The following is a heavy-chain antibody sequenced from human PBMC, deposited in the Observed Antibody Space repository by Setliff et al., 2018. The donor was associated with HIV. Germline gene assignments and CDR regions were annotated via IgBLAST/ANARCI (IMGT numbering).Heavy chain of an antibody. CDR1: GDSTSSSSSY. CDR3: ARTRGYTYGYIDS. V-gene: IGHV4-39*01. Sequence: PSETLSLTCTVSGDSTSSSSSYWSWIRQPPGKGLEWIGSIYYSGSTYYNPSLKSRVTISVDTSKNQFSLKLNSVTAADTAVYYCARTRGYTYGYIDSWAQGTLVTVSS. D-gene: IGHD5-18*01. CDR2: IYYSGST. J-gene: IGHJ4*02.